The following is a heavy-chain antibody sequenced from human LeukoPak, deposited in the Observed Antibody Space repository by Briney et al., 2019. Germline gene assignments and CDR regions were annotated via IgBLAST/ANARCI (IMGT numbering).Heavy chain of an antibody. Sequence: GGSLRLSCAASGFTFSSYSMNWVRQAPGKGLEWVSSISSSSSYIYYADSVKGRFTISRDNAKNSLYLQMNSLRAEDTAVYYCARDNKNFGIAVAGSWGQGTLFTVSS. CDR2: ISSSSSYI. CDR1: GFTFSSYS. D-gene: IGHD6-19*01. J-gene: IGHJ5*02. V-gene: IGHV3-21*01. CDR3: ARDNKNFGIAVAGS.